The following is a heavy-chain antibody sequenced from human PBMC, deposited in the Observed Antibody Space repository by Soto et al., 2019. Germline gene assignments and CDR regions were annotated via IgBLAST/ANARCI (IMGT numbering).Heavy chain of an antibody. CDR2: IYHSGST. J-gene: IGHJ4*02. CDR1: GYSISSGYY. CDR3: ARDGMYYGSGSFDY. V-gene: IGHV4-38-2*02. Sequence: PSETLSLTCAVSGYSISSGYYWGWIRQPPGKGLEWIGSIYHSGSTYYNPSLKSRVTKSVDTSKNQFSLKLSSVTAADTAVYYCARDGMYYGSGSFDYWGQGTLVTVSS. D-gene: IGHD3-10*01.